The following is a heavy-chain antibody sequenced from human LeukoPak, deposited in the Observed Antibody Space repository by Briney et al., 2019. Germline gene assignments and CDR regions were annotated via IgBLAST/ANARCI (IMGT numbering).Heavy chain of an antibody. D-gene: IGHD4-17*01. CDR3: ARTDYGDYGDY. J-gene: IGHJ4*02. CDR1: GYTFTSYY. Sequence: ASVKVSCKASGYTFTSYYMYWVRQAPGQGLEWMGIINPSGGSTSYAQKFQGRVTMTRDMSTSTVYMELSSLRSEDTAVYYCARTDYGDYGDYWGQGTLVTVSS. V-gene: IGHV1-46*01. CDR2: INPSGGST.